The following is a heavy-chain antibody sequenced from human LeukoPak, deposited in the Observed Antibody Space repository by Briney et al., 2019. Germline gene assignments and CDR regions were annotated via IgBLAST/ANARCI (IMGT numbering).Heavy chain of an antibody. Sequence: GGSLRLSCAASGFSFRTYDMSWVRQAPGKGLEWVSTISGSGDNTYYADSVKGRFTISRDNSKNTLNLQMNSLRAEDTVVYYCARSGKVVPTARNWYFDFWGRGTLVTVSS. D-gene: IGHD2-2*01. CDR3: ARSGKVVPTARNWYFDF. V-gene: IGHV3-23*01. CDR2: ISGSGDNT. J-gene: IGHJ2*01. CDR1: GFSFRTYD.